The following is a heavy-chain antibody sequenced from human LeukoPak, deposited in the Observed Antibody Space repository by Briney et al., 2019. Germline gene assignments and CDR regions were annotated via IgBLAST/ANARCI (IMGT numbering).Heavy chain of an antibody. D-gene: IGHD5-18*01. Sequence: GGSLRISCTASGFTFSSSWMHWVRQAPGKGLEWVSYISSSGSTIYYSDSVKGRFTISRDNAKNSLYLQMNSLRAEDTAVYYCARVGYSYGLDYFDYWGQGDLVTVSS. CDR3: ARVGYSYGLDYFDY. CDR1: GFTFSSSW. J-gene: IGHJ4*02. V-gene: IGHV3-48*04. CDR2: ISSSGSTI.